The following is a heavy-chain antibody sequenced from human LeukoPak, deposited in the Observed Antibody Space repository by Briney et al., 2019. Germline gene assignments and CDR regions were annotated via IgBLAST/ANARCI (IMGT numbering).Heavy chain of an antibody. D-gene: IGHD3-3*01. CDR2: IYTSGST. J-gene: IGHJ3*02. Sequence: PSETRSLTCTVSGGSISSYYWSWIRQPAGKGLEWIGRIYTSGSTNYNPSLKSRVTISVDTSKNQFSLKLSSVTAADTAVYYCARGARWYDFWSGYYTDAFDIWGQGTMVTVSS. CDR3: ARGARWYDFWSGYYTDAFDI. V-gene: IGHV4-4*07. CDR1: GGSISSYY.